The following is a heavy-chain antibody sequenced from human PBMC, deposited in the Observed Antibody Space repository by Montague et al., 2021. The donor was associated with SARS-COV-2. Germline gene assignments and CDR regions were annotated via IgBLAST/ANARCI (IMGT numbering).Heavy chain of an antibody. D-gene: IGHD5-18*01. CDR3: AREYRIELWQTNWYFGL. J-gene: IGHJ2*01. CDR1: GGSISTYY. Sequence: SETLSLTCTVSGGSISTYYWSWIRRPPGKGLEWIGYIYHSGNTKYNPSLKSRVSISVDTSKNQFSLRLSSVTAADTAVYYCAREYRIELWQTNWYFGLWGRGTLVTVSS. V-gene: IGHV4-59*01. CDR2: IYHSGNT.